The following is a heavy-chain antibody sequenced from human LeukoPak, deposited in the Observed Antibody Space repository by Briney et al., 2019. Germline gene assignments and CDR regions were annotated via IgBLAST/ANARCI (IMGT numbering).Heavy chain of an antibody. J-gene: IGHJ4*02. V-gene: IGHV1-18*01. CDR2: ISAYNGNT. CDR3: ARGGSCSSTSCYRYSY. CDR1: GYTFTSYG. Sequence: ASVKVSCKASGYTFTSYGTSWVRQAPGQGLEWMGWISAYNGNTNYAQKLQGRVTMTTDTSTSTAYMELRSLRSDDTAVYYCARGGSCSSTSCYRYSYWGQGTLVAVSS. D-gene: IGHD2-2*01.